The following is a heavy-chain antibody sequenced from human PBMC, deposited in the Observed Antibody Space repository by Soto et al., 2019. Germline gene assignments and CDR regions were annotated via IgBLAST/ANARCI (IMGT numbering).Heavy chain of an antibody. CDR3: ARDRYGDPRGDYFDS. V-gene: IGHV4-39*07. CDR2: IYYTGST. J-gene: IGHJ4*02. D-gene: IGHD4-17*01. CDR1: GGSISSSSYY. Sequence: SETLSLTCTVSGGSISSSSYYWGWIRQPPGKGLEWIGSIYYTGSTYYNPSLRSRVTISVDTSKNQFSLNLSSVTGADTAIYYCARDRYGDPRGDYFDSWGQGILVTVSS.